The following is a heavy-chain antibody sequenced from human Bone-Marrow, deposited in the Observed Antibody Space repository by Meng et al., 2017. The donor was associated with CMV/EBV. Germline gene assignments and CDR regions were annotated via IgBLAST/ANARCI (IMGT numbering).Heavy chain of an antibody. CDR3: ARDYYDSSGYHYYYYGMDV. J-gene: IGHJ6*02. Sequence: ASVKVSCKASGFTFISYGINWVRQAPGQGLEWLGWISAYNGKTSYAQKLQGRVTMTTDTSTSTAYMEVRSLRSADTAVYYCARDYYDSSGYHYYYYGMDVWGQGTTVTVSS. CDR2: ISAYNGKT. D-gene: IGHD3-22*01. V-gene: IGHV1-18*01. CDR1: GFTFISYG.